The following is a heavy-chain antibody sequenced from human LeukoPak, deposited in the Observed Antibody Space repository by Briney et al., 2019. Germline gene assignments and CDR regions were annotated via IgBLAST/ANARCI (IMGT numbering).Heavy chain of an antibody. Sequence: SETLSLTCAVYGGSFSGYYWSWIRQPPGKGLEWIGEINHSGSTNYNPSLKSRVTISVDTSKNQFSLKLSSVTAADTAVYYRARALGAYYYDSSGYYYHLDYFDYWGQGTLVTVSS. D-gene: IGHD3-22*01. CDR2: INHSGST. V-gene: IGHV4-34*01. J-gene: IGHJ4*02. CDR3: ARALGAYYYDSSGYYYHLDYFDY. CDR1: GGSFSGYY.